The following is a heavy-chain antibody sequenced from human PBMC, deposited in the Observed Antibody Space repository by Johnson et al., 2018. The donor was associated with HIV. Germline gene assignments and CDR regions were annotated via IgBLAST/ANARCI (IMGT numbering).Heavy chain of an antibody. J-gene: IGHJ3*01. CDR3: TRGSFTDDAFEV. CDR2: IYSGGST. D-gene: IGHD1-26*01. Sequence: VQLVESGGGLVQPGGSLRLSCVGSSNYKSWVRQAPGKGLEWVSVIYSGGSTYYADSVKGRFTISRDTSKNMLYLQMNSLRPEDTAVYYCTRGSFTDDAFEVGGLGTMVTVSS. CDR1: SSNY. V-gene: IGHV3-66*02.